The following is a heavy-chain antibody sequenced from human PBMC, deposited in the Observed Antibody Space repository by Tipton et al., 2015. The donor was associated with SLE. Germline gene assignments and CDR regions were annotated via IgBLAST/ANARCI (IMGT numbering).Heavy chain of an antibody. Sequence: TLSLTCTVSGGSISSSSYYWGWIRQPPGKGLEWIGSIYYSGSTYYNPSLKSRVTISVDTSKNQFSLKLSSVTAADTAVYYCARSAGQWYFDLWGRGTLVTVSS. CDR1: GGSISSSSYY. J-gene: IGHJ2*01. D-gene: IGHD4/OR15-4a*01. V-gene: IGHV4-39*07. CDR3: ARSAGQWYFDL. CDR2: IYYSGST.